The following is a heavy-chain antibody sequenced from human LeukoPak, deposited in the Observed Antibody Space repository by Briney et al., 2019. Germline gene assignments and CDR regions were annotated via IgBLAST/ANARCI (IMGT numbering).Heavy chain of an antibody. J-gene: IGHJ6*02. CDR3: AKDSGGSSYGMDV. CDR2: IRYDGSNK. D-gene: IGHD3-16*01. CDR1: GFTFSNYG. V-gene: IGHV3-30*02. Sequence: PGGSLRLSCAASGFTFSNYGIHWVRQAPGKGLEWVAFIRYDGSNKYYADSVKGRFTISRDNSKNTLYLQMNSLRAEDTAVYYCAKDSGGSSYGMDVWGQGTTVTVSS.